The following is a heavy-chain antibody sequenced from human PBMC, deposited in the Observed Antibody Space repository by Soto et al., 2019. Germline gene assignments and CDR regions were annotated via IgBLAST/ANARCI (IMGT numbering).Heavy chain of an antibody. CDR3: ARGKTSSGYYYWFDP. CDR1: GGSISSYY. Sequence: PSETLSLTCTVSGGSISSYYWSWIRQPPGKGLEWIGYIYYSGSTNYNPSLRSRVTISVDTSKNQFSLKLSSVTAADTAVYYCARGKTSSGYYYWFDPWGQGTLVIVSS. D-gene: IGHD3-22*01. V-gene: IGHV4-59*01. J-gene: IGHJ5*02. CDR2: IYYSGST.